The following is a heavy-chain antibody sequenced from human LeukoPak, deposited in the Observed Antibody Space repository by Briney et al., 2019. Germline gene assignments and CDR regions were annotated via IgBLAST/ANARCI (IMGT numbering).Heavy chain of an antibody. CDR3: ARDYVLAENWFDP. J-gene: IGHJ5*02. CDR1: GYTFTSYG. CDR2: ISAYNLNT. Sequence: ASVKVSCKASGYTFTSYGISWVRQAPGQGLEWMGWISAYNLNTNYAQKLRGRVTMTTETSTSTTSMELRSLRSDNTAVYYCARDYVLAENWFDPWGQGTLVTVSS. V-gene: IGHV1-18*01. D-gene: IGHD2-15*01.